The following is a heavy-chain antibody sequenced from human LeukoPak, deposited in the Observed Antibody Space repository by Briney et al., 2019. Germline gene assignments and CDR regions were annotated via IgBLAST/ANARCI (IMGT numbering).Heavy chain of an antibody. CDR3: ARESGSGSYSDY. D-gene: IGHD1-26*01. CDR2: LSSSGSTT. J-gene: IGHJ4*02. Sequence: HPGRSLRLSCAASGFTFSSYGMHWVRQAPGKGLEWISYLSSSGSTTYYADSVKGRFTISRDTAKNSLDLQMNSLRAEDTAFYYCARESGSGSYSDYWGQGTLVTVSS. V-gene: IGHV3-48*04. CDR1: GFTFSSYG.